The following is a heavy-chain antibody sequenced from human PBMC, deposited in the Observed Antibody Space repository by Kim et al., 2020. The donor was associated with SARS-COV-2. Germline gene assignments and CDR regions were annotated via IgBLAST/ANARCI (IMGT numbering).Heavy chain of an antibody. V-gene: IGHV3-74*01. J-gene: IGHJ4*02. Sequence: GGSLRLSCEVSGFSFTNFWIHWVRQAPGKGLVWISRIKSDGIYTSYADSLKGRFTISRDFAKNTVYLQMNSLRPEDTAVYYCAREDHGELAFDYWGQGTLVTVSS. CDR2: IKSDGIYT. D-gene: IGHD1-1*01. CDR1: GFSFTNFW. CDR3: AREDHGELAFDY.